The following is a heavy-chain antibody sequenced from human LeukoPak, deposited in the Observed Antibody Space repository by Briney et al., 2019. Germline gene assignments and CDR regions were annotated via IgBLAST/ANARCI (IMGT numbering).Heavy chain of an antibody. CDR1: GFTISTYA. Sequence: GGSLRLSCAASGFTISTYAMSWVRQAPGKGLEWVSGITGTDGSTYYADSVKGRFTISRDNSKNTLYLQMNSLRAEDTAVYYRTKEQGGYSYGHFDYWGQGTLVTVSS. CDR2: ITGTDGST. J-gene: IGHJ4*02. V-gene: IGHV3-23*01. CDR3: TKEQGGYSYGHFDY. D-gene: IGHD5-18*01.